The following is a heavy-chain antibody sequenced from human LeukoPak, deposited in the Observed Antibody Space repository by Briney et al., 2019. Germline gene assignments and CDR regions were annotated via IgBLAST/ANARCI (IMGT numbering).Heavy chain of an antibody. CDR3: AKDRYSSSSTFTVNPFDY. D-gene: IGHD6-13*01. CDR2: IRPDGRDT. CDR1: GFTFSSYG. Sequence: PGGSLRLSCAASGFTFSSYGMNWVRQAPGKGLEWVAFIRPDGRDTYYADSVKGRFTISRDNSRNTLDLQMNSLRIEDTAVYYCAKDRYSSSSTFTVNPFDYWGQGILVTVSS. V-gene: IGHV3-30*02. J-gene: IGHJ4*02.